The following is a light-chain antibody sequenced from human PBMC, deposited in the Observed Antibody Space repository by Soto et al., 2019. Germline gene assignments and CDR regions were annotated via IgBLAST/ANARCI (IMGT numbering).Light chain of an antibody. V-gene: IGLV1-44*01. J-gene: IGLJ3*02. CDR1: SSNIGSNT. CDR2: SNN. CDR3: AAWDDSLNGRGV. Sequence: QSVLTLPPSASGTPGQRVTISCSGSSSNIGSNTVNWYQQLPGTAPKLLIYSNNQRPSGVPDRFSGSRSGTSASLAISGLQSEDEGDYYCAAWDDSLNGRGVFGGGTKLT.